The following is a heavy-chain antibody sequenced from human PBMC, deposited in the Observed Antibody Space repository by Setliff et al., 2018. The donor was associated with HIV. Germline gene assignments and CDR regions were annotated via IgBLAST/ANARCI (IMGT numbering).Heavy chain of an antibody. CDR1: GGSINSRSYY. V-gene: IGHV4-39*01. CDR2: IYFSGTP. CDR3: ARVSITYWYSIPTFYYYYMDV. J-gene: IGHJ6*03. D-gene: IGHD2-15*01. Sequence: LSLTCTVSGGSINSRSYYWAWIRQPPGKGLEWVASIYFSGTPYYNPSLKNRVTISVDTSKNQFSLKLRSVTAADTAMYYCARVSITYWYSIPTFYYYYMDVWGKGTKVTVSS.